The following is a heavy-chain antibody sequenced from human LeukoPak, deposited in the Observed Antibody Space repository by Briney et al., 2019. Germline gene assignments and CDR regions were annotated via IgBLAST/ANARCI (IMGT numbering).Heavy chain of an antibody. CDR1: GYTFTSYA. CDR2: ISAYNGNT. CDR3: ARCCGTRYYYYYYMDV. Sequence: GASVKVSCKASGYTFTSYAMNWVRQAPGQGLEWMGWISAYNGNTNYAQKLQGRVTMTTDTSTSTAYMELRSLRSDDTAVYYCARCCGTRYYYYYYMDVWGKGTTVTISS. J-gene: IGHJ6*03. V-gene: IGHV1-18*01.